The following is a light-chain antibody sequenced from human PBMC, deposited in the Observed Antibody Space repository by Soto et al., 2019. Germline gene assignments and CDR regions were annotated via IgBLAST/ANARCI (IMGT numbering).Light chain of an antibody. V-gene: IGLV1-40*01. J-gene: IGLJ1*01. CDR3: QSYDRSLSGYV. CDR2: DIT. CDR1: SSNFGAGFA. Sequence: QSALTQPPSVSGAPGQWVTISCTGSSSNFGAGFAVHWYQQFPGTAPQLLIYDITNRPSGVPDRFSGSKSGTSASLAIAGLQAEDEAVYYCQSYDRSLSGYVFGTGTKVTVL.